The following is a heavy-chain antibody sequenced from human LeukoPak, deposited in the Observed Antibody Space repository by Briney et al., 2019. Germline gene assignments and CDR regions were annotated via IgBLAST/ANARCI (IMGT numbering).Heavy chain of an antibody. V-gene: IGHV1-69*13. CDR2: IIPNFCTA. Sequence: ASVKVSCQPSGLTFSSYSISWVRQAPGQGLEWRGGIIPNFCTANYAQRLQGRGTITADESPSTAYMELGSLRAEDTAVYYCARGVVPAANWYFDLWGRGTLVTVSS. CDR1: GLTFSSYS. CDR3: ARGVVPAANWYFDL. J-gene: IGHJ2*01. D-gene: IGHD2-2*01.